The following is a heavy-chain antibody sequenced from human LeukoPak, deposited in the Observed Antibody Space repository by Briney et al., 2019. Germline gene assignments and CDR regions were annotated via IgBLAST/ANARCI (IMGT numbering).Heavy chain of an antibody. D-gene: IGHD6-13*01. J-gene: IGHJ4*02. CDR1: GYTFTAYY. V-gene: IGHV1-2*02. Sequence: ASVKVSCKASGYTFTAYYMHWVRQAPGQGLEWMGWINPHSGGTNFAQKFQGRVTMTRDTSITTAHMELSRLTSDDTAVYYCARGRVGIAAAGTAFDYWGQGTLVTVSS. CDR3: ARGRVGIAAAGTAFDY. CDR2: INPHSGGT.